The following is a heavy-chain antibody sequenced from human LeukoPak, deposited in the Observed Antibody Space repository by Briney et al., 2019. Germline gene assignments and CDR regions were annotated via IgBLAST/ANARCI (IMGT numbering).Heavy chain of an antibody. Sequence: GGPLRLSCRASRFSFSDYDMHWVRQAPGKGLEWVAVISSDGSRKHYGDSVKGRFTISRDNSESTLFLQMNSLRTDDTSVYFCAKYAYNWNAPDGFDMWGQGTMVIVSS. CDR1: RFSFSDYD. D-gene: IGHD1-1*01. CDR3: AKYAYNWNAPDGFDM. CDR2: ISSDGSRK. V-gene: IGHV3-30*18. J-gene: IGHJ3*02.